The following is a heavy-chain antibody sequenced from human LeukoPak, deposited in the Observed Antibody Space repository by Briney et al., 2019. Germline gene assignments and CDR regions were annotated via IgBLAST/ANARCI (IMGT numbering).Heavy chain of an antibody. V-gene: IGHV1-18*01. CDR1: GYSFISYG. CDR3: ARDHYGSGSKNYYYYYYMDV. D-gene: IGHD3-10*01. J-gene: IGHJ6*03. Sequence: ASVKVSCKASGYSFISYGINWVRQAPGQGLEWMGWISAYNGNTKFAQKFQGRVTMTTDTSTSTAYMELRSLRSDDTAVYYCARDHYGSGSKNYYYYYYMDVWGKGTTVTISS. CDR2: ISAYNGNT.